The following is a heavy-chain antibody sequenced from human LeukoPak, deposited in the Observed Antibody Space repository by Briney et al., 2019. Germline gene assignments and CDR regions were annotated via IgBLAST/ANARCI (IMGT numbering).Heavy chain of an antibody. V-gene: IGHV4-59*08. J-gene: IGHJ6*03. CDR1: GGSISSYY. Sequence: PSETLSLTCTVSGGSISSYYWSRIRQPPGKGLEWIGYIYYSGSTNYNPSLKSRVTISVDTSKNQFSLKLRSVTAADTAVYYCARAIGSGDFYSRAYYYYMDVWGKGTTVTISS. CDR2: IYYSGST. D-gene: IGHD3-10*01. CDR3: ARAIGSGDFYSRAYYYYMDV.